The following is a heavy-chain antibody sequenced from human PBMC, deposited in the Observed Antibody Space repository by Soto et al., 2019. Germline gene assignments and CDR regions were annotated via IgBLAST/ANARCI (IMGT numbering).Heavy chain of an antibody. D-gene: IGHD6-13*01. J-gene: IGHJ4*02. CDR2: INTNSGGT. Sequence: PGASVKVSCKASGYTFTGYYMHWVRQAPGQGLEWMGWINTNSGGTNYAQKFQGRVTMTRDTSISTAYMELSRLRSDDTAVYYCARDPYSSSLAFHGPVSSELDYWGQGTLVTVSS. V-gene: IGHV1-2*02. CDR3: ARDPYSSSLAFHGPVSSELDY. CDR1: GYTFTGYY.